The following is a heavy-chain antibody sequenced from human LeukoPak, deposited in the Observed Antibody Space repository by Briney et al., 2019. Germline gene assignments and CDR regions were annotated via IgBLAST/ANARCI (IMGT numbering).Heavy chain of an antibody. CDR2: IYSGGST. V-gene: IGHV3-66*04. J-gene: IGHJ4*02. CDR1: RFTVSSSY. D-gene: IGHD5-12*01. Sequence: PGGSLRLSCAASRFTVSSSYMSWVRQAPGKGLEWVSVIYSGGSTYYADSVKGGFTISRDNSKNTLYLQMNSLRAEDTAVYYCARPRYSGYDFSYWGQGTLVTVSS. CDR3: ARPRYSGYDFSY.